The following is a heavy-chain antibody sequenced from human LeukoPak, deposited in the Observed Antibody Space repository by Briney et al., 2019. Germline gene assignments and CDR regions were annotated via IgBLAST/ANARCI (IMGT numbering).Heavy chain of an antibody. CDR2: IYYSGST. D-gene: IGHD3-10*01. Sequence: SETLSLTCTVSGYSISSGYYWSWIRQPPGKGLEWIGYIYYSGSTNYNPSLKSRVTISVDTSKNQFPLKLSSVTAADTAVYYCARIPLGSGSYYSHDYWGQGTLVTVSS. CDR1: GYSISSGYY. J-gene: IGHJ4*02. CDR3: ARIPLGSGSYYSHDY. V-gene: IGHV4-61*01.